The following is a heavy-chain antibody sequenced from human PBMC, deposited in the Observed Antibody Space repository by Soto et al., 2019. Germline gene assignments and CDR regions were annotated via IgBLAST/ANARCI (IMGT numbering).Heavy chain of an antibody. Sequence: PSETLSLTCTVSGGSISSSSYYWGWIRQPPGKGLEWIGSIYYSGSTYYNPSLKSRVTISVDTSKNQFSLKLSSVTAADTAVYYCARRVQVADFWSGYYPPNWFDPWGQGTLVTVSS. CDR3: ARRVQVADFWSGYYPPNWFDP. V-gene: IGHV4-39*01. D-gene: IGHD3-3*01. J-gene: IGHJ5*02. CDR2: IYYSGST. CDR1: GGSISSSSYY.